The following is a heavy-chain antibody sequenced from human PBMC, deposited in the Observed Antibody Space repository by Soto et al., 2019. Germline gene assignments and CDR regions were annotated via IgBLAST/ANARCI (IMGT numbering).Heavy chain of an antibody. Sequence: QVQMQESGPGLVKPSQTLYLTCSVSGGSIIDSGSFYWNWIRQHPGKGLEWIGYIYYSGSTYYNRSLKSRATIALDTSKNQFSLKLTSVTAVDTAIYYCARGEVVASYWFDPWGQGTRVTVSS. J-gene: IGHJ5*02. CDR1: GGSIIDSGSFY. CDR2: IYYSGST. V-gene: IGHV4-31*03. D-gene: IGHD2-15*01. CDR3: ARGEVVASYWFDP.